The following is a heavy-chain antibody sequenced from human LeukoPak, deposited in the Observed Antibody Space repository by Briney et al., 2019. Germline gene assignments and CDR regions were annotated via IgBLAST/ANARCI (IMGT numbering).Heavy chain of an antibody. D-gene: IGHD3-10*01. J-gene: IGHJ4*02. CDR2: LRGNDET. Sequence: GGSLRLSCTASGISFRDYAMSWVRQAPARGPEWVSSLRGNDETFYADSVKGRFTLSRDDSKNTLYLQMNSLRAEDTAVYYCVKNSAFDYWGQGTLVTVSS. V-gene: IGHV3-23*01. CDR1: GISFRDYA. CDR3: VKNSAFDY.